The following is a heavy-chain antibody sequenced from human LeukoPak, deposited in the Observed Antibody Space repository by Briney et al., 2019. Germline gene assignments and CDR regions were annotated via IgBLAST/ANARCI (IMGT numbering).Heavy chain of an antibody. Sequence: GGSLRLSCAASGFTFSSNEMNWVRQAPGKGLEWVSYISSSSSTIYYADSVKGRFTISRDNAKNSLYLQMNSLRAEDTAVYYCAREEQLGPFDYWGQGTLVTVSS. CDR3: AREEQLGPFDY. CDR2: ISSSSSTI. D-gene: IGHD6-6*01. V-gene: IGHV3-48*01. J-gene: IGHJ4*02. CDR1: GFTFSSNE.